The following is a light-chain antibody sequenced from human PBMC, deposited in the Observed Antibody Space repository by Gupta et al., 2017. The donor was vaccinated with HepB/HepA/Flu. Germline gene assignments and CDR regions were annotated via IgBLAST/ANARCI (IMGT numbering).Light chain of an antibody. V-gene: IGKV3-20*01. CDR1: QSVSSSY. Sequence: EIVLTQSPGTLSLSPGERATLACSASQSVSSSYLAWYQQKPGQAPRLLIYGLASRATGIRDTFSCSGSGTDTKFTITIREPEDYEVYYCQQQHRQSSHLTFGGGTKVEIK. CDR2: GLA. CDR3: QQQHRQSSHLT. J-gene: IGKJ4*01.